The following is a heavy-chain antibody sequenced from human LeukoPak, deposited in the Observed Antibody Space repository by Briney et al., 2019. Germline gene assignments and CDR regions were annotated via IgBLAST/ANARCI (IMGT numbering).Heavy chain of an antibody. CDR2: INTSGGST. D-gene: IGHD6-19*01. Sequence: ASVKVSSTGPGYTFTSYHMYWVRQGPGHGLERMGIINTSGGSTSNAKKCHGRDTMTRDTTTSTAYMGLSSLRSEAPAWYYCARRADGSGWPNWYFDLWGRGTLVTVSS. CDR1: GYTFTSYH. CDR3: ARRADGSGWPNWYFDL. V-gene: IGHV1-46*01. J-gene: IGHJ2*01.